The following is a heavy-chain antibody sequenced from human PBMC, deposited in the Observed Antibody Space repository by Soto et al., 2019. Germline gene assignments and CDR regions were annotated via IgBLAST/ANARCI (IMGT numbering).Heavy chain of an antibody. J-gene: IGHJ4*02. V-gene: IGHV3-66*01. CDR1: GFIVSSNY. CDR2: IYSGGST. Sequence: VGSLRLSCAASGFIVSSNYMSWVRQAPGKGLEWVSVIYSGGSTYYADSVKGRFTISRHNSKNTLYLQMNSLRAEDTAVYYCASTPIEVAGTDYWGQGTLVTVSS. CDR3: ASTPIEVAGTDY. D-gene: IGHD6-19*01.